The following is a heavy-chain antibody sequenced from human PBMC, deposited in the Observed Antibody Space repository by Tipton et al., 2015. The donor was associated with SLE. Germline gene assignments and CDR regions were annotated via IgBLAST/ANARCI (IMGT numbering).Heavy chain of an antibody. CDR1: GYSISSGYF. J-gene: IGHJ4*02. V-gene: IGHV4-38-2*01. CDR3: ARAFQGYDCPHDS. D-gene: IGHD5-12*01. Sequence: GLVKPSETLSLTCAVSGYSISSGYFWGWIRQPPGKGLEWIGTIDHSGYTYYSPSLKSRVIMSADTSKNQFSLKLNSVTAADTAVYYCARAFQGYDCPHDSWGQGTLVTVSS. CDR2: IDHSGYT.